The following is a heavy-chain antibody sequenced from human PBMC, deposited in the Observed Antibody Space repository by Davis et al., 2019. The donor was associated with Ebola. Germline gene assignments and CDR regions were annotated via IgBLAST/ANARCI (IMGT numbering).Heavy chain of an antibody. CDR3: ARDYYDSSGYFQSGAFDI. CDR1: GFTFSSYW. Sequence: HTGGSLRLSCAASGFTFSSYWMHWARQAPGKGLVWVSRINGDGSSTSYADSVKGRFTISRDNAKNSLYLQMNSLRAEDTAVYYCARDYYDSSGYFQSGAFDIWGQGTMVTVSS. D-gene: IGHD3-22*01. CDR2: INGDGSST. V-gene: IGHV3-74*01. J-gene: IGHJ3*02.